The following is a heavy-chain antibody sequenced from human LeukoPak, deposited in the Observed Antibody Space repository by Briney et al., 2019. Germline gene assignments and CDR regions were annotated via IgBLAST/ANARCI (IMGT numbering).Heavy chain of an antibody. CDR1: GFTFSSYG. CDR3: AKDSNYYGSGSYMDY. D-gene: IGHD3-10*01. J-gene: IGHJ4*02. V-gene: IGHV3-30*18. CDR2: ISYDGSNK. Sequence: GGSLRLSCAASGFTFSSYGMHWVRQAPGKGLEWVAVISYDGSNKYYADSVKGRFTISRDNSKNTLYLQMNSLRAEDTAVYYCAKDSNYYGSGSYMDYWGQGTLVTVSS.